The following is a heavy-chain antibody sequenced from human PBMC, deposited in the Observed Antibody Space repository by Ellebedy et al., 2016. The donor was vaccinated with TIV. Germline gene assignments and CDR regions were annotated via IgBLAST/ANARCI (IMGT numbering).Heavy chain of an antibody. CDR1: GASTTNYY. D-gene: IGHD5-24*01. V-gene: IGHV4-59*08. J-gene: IGHJ3*02. CDR3: ARRKSLQFEYAFDI. Sequence: MPSETLSLTCTVSGASTTNYYWGWIRQPPGRGLEWIAWVFYTGSTNYSPSLRKRVTTSVDTSKNQFSLTLTSVTAADTAVYYCARRKSLQFEYAFDIWGQGTMVTVSS. CDR2: VFYTGST.